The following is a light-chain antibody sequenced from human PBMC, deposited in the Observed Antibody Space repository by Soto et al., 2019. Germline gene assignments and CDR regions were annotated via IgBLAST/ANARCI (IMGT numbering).Light chain of an antibody. CDR2: INN. Sequence: QSVLTQPPSASGTPGQRVTVSCSGSSSNIGSNTVNWYQQLPGTAPKLLICINNQRPSGVPDRFSGSKSGTSASLAISGLQSEDEADYYCAAWDDRLNGPVFGGETKLTVL. CDR1: SSNIGSNT. CDR3: AAWDDRLNGPV. V-gene: IGLV1-44*01. J-gene: IGLJ2*01.